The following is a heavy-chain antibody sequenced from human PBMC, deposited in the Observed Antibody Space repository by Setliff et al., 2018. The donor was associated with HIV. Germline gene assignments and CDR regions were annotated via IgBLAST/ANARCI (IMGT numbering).Heavy chain of an antibody. D-gene: IGHD6-19*01. CDR1: GGSLNDYY. J-gene: IGHJ6*03. CDR3: ARVPGYSSGTSYTDV. V-gene: IGHV4-34*01. Sequence: SETLSLTCAVYGGSLNDYYWSWIRLPPGKGLEWVGEINHSGSTNYNPSLKSRVTISVDTSKNQFSLKLRSVTAADRAVYYCARVPGYSSGTSYTDVWGKGTTVTVSS. CDR2: INHSGST.